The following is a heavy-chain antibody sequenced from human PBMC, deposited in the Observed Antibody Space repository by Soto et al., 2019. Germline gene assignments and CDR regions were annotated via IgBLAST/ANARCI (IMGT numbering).Heavy chain of an antibody. D-gene: IGHD3-3*01. CDR1: GFTFSNAW. J-gene: IGHJ6*02. CDR3: TTDLPYYDFWSGYYGAPNYYGMDV. Sequence: GGSLRLSCAASGFTFSNAWMSWVRQAPGKGLEWVGRIKSKTDGGTTDYAAPVKGRFTISRDDSKNTLYLQMNSLKTEDTAVYYCTTDLPYYDFWSGYYGAPNYYGMDVWGQGTTVT. V-gene: IGHV3-15*01. CDR2: IKSKTDGGTT.